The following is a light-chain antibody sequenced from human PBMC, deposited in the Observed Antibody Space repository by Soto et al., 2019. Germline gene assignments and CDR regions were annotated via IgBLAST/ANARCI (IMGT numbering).Light chain of an antibody. CDR3: LQYGTPRFT. V-gene: IGKV3-20*01. CDR2: GAS. J-gene: IGKJ3*01. CDR1: QSVTNNF. Sequence: MVLTQSPGTLPLSPGERATLSCGASQSVTNNFLARCQQTPGQAPRLLIYGASSRATGVPDRFRDRGSGTDFTLTISRLEPGDFAVDYLLQYGTPRFTFGPGTKVDIK.